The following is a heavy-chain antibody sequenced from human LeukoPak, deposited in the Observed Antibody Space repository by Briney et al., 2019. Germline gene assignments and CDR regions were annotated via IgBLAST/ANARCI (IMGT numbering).Heavy chain of an antibody. CDR1: GGSISISHPY. CDR3: ARHLSGKTDY. CDR2: ILYSGVT. Sequence: SETLSLTCTVSGGSISISHPYWGWIRQPPGKGLEWIGSILYSGVTYYNPSLESRLTISVDSSKTQLSLKLTSVTAADTAVYFCARHLSGKTDYWGQGALITVSS. J-gene: IGHJ4*02. D-gene: IGHD3-10*01. V-gene: IGHV4-39*01.